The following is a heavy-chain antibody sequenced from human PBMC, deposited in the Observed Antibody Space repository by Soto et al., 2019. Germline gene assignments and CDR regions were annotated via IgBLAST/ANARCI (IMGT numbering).Heavy chain of an antibody. CDR3: ARLVYDTRLNYMYFDF. CDR2: IYYSGST. CDR1: GGSVSSYY. V-gene: IGHV4-59*02. D-gene: IGHD3-10*01. J-gene: IGHJ4*02. Sequence: SETLSLTCTVSGGSVSSYYWSWIRQPPGRGLEWLAYIYYSGSTTYNPSLKSRLTMSVDTSKNQFSLNLRSVTAADTAVYYCARLVYDTRLNYMYFDFWGQGTLVTVSS.